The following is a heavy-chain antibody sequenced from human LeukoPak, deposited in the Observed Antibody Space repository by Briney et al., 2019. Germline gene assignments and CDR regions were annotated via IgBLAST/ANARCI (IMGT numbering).Heavy chain of an antibody. V-gene: IGHV3-48*04. CDR2: VSSSSSNI. Sequence: PGGSLRLYCAASGFDFSTYSIDWVRQAPGKGLEWVSYVSSSSSNIYHADSVKGRFTISRDNAKNSLHLQMSSLRAEDTAVYYCARVGRSGWTVDYWGQGTLVTVSS. D-gene: IGHD6-19*01. J-gene: IGHJ4*02. CDR1: GFDFSTYS. CDR3: ARVGRSGWTVDY.